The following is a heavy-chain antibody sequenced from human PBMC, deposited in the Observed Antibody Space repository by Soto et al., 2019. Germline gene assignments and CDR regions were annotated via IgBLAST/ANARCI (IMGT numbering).Heavy chain of an antibody. J-gene: IGHJ6*04. CDR2: IDWADDK. Sequence: SGPTLVNPTQTLTLTCAFSGFSLSSTGMSVSWIRQPPGRALEWLALIDWADDKYYSTSLKTRLTLSKDASINQLVLTMADMDPAETAIYYCSRVVAAGAYYYYGMDVWATGITVTVFS. CDR3: SRVVAAGAYYYYGMDV. V-gene: IGHV2-70*12. CDR1: GFSLSSTGMS. D-gene: IGHD2-2*01.